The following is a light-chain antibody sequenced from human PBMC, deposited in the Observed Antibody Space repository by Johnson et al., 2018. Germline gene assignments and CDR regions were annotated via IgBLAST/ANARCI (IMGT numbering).Light chain of an antibody. CDR3: GTWDSSVSAGNV. CDR1: SSNIGNNY. CDR2: ENN. J-gene: IGLJ1*01. V-gene: IGLV1-51*02. Sequence: QSVLTQPPSVSAAPGQKVTISCSGSSSNIGNNYVSWYQQLPGTAPKLLIYENNKRPSGIPDRFSGSKSGTSATLGITGLQTGAEADYYCGTWDSSVSAGNVFGTGTKVTVL.